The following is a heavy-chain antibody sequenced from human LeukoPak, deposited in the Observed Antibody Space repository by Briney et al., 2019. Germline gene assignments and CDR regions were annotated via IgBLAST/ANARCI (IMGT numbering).Heavy chain of an antibody. Sequence: SETLSLTCSVSSGSISNFHWSWIRQPAGKGLEWIGRIFTSGSTNYNPSLKSRVTMSVDTSKNQFSLKMSSVTAADTAVYYCARQEQQLIYNWFDPWGQGTLVTVSS. CDR3: ARQEQQLIYNWFDP. CDR1: SGSISNFH. D-gene: IGHD6-13*01. CDR2: IFTSGST. J-gene: IGHJ5*02. V-gene: IGHV4-4*07.